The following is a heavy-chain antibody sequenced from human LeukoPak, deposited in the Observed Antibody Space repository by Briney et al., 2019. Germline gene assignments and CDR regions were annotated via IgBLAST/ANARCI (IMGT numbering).Heavy chain of an antibody. D-gene: IGHD3-9*01. CDR1: GYTFTSYG. CDR3: ARGGAHYDILTGYYARADYYYYYMDV. V-gene: IGHV1-18*01. J-gene: IGHJ6*03. CDR2: ISAYNGNT. Sequence: GASVKVSCKASGYTFTSYGISWVRQAPGQGLEWMGWISAYNGNTNYAQKLQGRVTMTTDTSTSTAYMELRRLRSDDTAVYYCARGGAHYDILTGYYARADYYYYYMDVWGKGTTVTVSS.